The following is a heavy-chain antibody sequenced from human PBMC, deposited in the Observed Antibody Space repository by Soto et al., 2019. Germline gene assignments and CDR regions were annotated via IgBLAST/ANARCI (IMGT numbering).Heavy chain of an antibody. D-gene: IGHD5-12*01. J-gene: IGHJ4*02. V-gene: IGHV2-5*02. CDR3: AHGRPYSNIVATIFDY. Sequence: SGPTLVNPPRPSRCPAPSLGSHSALVEWVWAGSVSPRKGPGVACTHYWDDDKRYSPSLKSRLTITKDTSKNQVVLTMTNMDPVDTATYYCAHGRPYSNIVATIFDYWGQGTLVTVSS. CDR2: YWDDDK. CDR1: GSHSALVEWV.